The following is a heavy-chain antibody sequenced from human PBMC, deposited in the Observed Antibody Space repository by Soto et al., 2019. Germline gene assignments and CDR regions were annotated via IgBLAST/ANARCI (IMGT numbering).Heavy chain of an antibody. CDR3: ARGGGYSGSFNWFDP. CDR2: INPNSGGT. D-gene: IGHD1-26*01. V-gene: IGHV1-2*04. CDR1: GSPFSGYY. Sequence: XSVKVCCTASGSPFSGYYMHWVRQAPGQGLEWMGWINPNSGGTNYAQKFQGWVTMTRDTSISTAYMELSRLRSDDTAVYYCARGGGYSGSFNWFDPWGQGTLVTV. J-gene: IGHJ5*02.